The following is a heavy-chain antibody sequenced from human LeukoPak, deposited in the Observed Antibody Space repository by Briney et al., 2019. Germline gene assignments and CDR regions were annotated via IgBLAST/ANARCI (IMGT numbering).Heavy chain of an antibody. D-gene: IGHD3-22*01. Sequence: GGSLRLSCAVSGFTFSSYWMHWVRQAPGKGLVWVSRINSDGSSTSYADSVKGRFTISRDNAKNTLYLQMSSLRAEDTAVYYCAGDSSGYYSWSGFSDYWGQGTLVTVSS. J-gene: IGHJ4*02. CDR2: INSDGSST. CDR3: AGDSSGYYSWSGFSDY. V-gene: IGHV3-74*01. CDR1: GFTFSSYW.